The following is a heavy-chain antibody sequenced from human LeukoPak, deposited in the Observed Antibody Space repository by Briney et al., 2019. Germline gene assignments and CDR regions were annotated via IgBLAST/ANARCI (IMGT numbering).Heavy chain of an antibody. CDR1: GFAFSTFA. V-gene: IGHV3-23*01. D-gene: IGHD5-18*01. CDR3: ATYRQALLPSES. J-gene: IGHJ5*02. CDR2: IFPSGGEI. Sequence: GCLRLSCAASGFAFSTFAMIGVRQPPGKGREWGSSIFPSGGEIHYTDSVRGGVTISRHNSTSTLSLQMISLRAEDTAISYCATYRQALLPSESWGQGTLVTVPS.